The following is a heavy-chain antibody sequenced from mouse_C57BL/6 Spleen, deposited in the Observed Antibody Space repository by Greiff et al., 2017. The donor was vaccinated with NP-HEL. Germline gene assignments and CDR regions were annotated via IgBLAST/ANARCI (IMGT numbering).Heavy chain of an antibody. J-gene: IGHJ1*03. CDR2: ISGGGGNT. V-gene: IGHV5-9*01. Sequence: EVQLVESGGGLVKPGGSLKLSCAASGFTFSSYTMSWVRQTPEKRLEWVATISGGGGNTYYPDSVKGRFTISRDNAKNTLYLQMSSLRSEDTALYYCARHDYSNYVGWYFDVWGTGTTVTVSS. D-gene: IGHD2-5*01. CDR1: GFTFSSYT. CDR3: ARHDYSNYVGWYFDV.